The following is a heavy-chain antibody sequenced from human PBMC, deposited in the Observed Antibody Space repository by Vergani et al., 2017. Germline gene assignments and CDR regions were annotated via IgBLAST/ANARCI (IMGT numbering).Heavy chain of an antibody. V-gene: IGHV3-15*01. Sequence: GQLVESGGGLVKPGGSLRLSCAASEFTFSDVWMSWVRQAPGKGLEWVARIKSNADGGSADYAASVKGRFIISRDDSKNFLYLQMNSLKIEDTALYFCTAEKEVAFYCSNYPMDVWGKGTTVTVSS. CDR3: TAEKEVAFYCSNYPMDV. J-gene: IGHJ6*03. CDR1: EFTFSDVW. CDR2: IKSNADGGSA. D-gene: IGHD5-24*01.